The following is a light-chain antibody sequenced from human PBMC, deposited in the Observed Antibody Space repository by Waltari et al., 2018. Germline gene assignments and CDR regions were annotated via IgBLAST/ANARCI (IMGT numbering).Light chain of an antibody. CDR3: QQYDSSRT. V-gene: IGKV1-5*03. CDR1: QSISTW. J-gene: IGKJ1*01. CDR2: KAS. Sequence: DIQMTQSPSTLSASVGDRVTITCRASQSISTWLAWYQQKPGKAPKLLIYKASGLESGVPSRFSGSGSGTEFTLTISSLQPDDFATYYCQQYDSSRTFGQGTKVEIK.